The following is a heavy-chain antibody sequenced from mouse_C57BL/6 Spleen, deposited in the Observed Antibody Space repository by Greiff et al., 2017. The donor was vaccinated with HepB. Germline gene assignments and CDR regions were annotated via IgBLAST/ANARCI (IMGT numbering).Heavy chain of an antibody. Sequence: EVQLVESGGGLVKPGGSLKLSCAASGFTFSDYGMHWVRQAPEKGLEWVAYISSGSSTIYYADTVKGRFTISRDNAKNTLCLQMTSLRSEDTAIYYAARNRYDAMDYWGQGTSVTVSS. J-gene: IGHJ4*01. CDR1: GFTFSDYG. CDR3: ARNRYDAMDY. CDR2: ISSGSSTI. V-gene: IGHV5-17*01.